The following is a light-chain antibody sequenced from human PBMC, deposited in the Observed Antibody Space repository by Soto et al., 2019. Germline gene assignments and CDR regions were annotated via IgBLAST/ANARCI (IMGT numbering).Light chain of an antibody. V-gene: IGKV1-39*01. J-gene: IGKJ1*01. Sequence: DIQLTQSPSFLSASVGDIVTITFRASQGISSYLNWYQQKPGKAPKLLIYAASTLQSGVPSRFSGSASGTDFTLTISSLQPEDFATYYCQQSYSTPPWTFGQGTKVDIK. CDR1: QGISSY. CDR3: QQSYSTPPWT. CDR2: AAS.